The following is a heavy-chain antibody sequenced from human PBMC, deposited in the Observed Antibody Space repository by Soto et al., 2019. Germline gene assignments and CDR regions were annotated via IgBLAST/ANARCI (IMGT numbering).Heavy chain of an antibody. CDR1: GGSISSSSYY. V-gene: IGHV4-39*01. CDR3: ARQAVVTTFDY. D-gene: IGHD2-15*01. CDR2: ICYSGRT. Sequence: PSETLSLPCTVSGGSISSSSYYWGWIRQPPGKGLEWIGSICYSGRTYYNPSLNSRVTLSVDTYKNQFSLQLSSVAAADTAVYSCARQAVVTTFDYWGQGTLVTVSS. J-gene: IGHJ4*02.